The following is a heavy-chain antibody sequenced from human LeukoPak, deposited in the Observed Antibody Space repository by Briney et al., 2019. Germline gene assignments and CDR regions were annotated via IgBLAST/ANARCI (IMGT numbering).Heavy chain of an antibody. CDR1: GGTFSSYA. J-gene: IGHJ4*02. CDR2: IIPIFGTA. V-gene: IGHV1-69*06. Sequence: SVKVSCKASGGTFSSYAISWVRQAPGQGLEWMGGIIPIFGTANYAQKFQGRVTITADKSTSTAYMELSSLRSEDTAVYYCARSTLDGSYSPYYFDYWGQGTLVTVSS. D-gene: IGHD1-26*01. CDR3: ARSTLDGSYSPYYFDY.